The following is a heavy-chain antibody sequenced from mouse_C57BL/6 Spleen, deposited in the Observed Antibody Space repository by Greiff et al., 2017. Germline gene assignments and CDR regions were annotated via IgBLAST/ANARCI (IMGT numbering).Heavy chain of an antibody. J-gene: IGHJ2*01. CDR2: IDPSDSYT. V-gene: IGHV1-69*01. CDR3: ARGREY. Sequence: QVQLQQPGAELVMPGASVKLSCKASGYTFTSYWMHWVKQRPGQGLEWIGEIDPSDSYTNYNQKFKGKSTLTVDKSSSTAYMQLSSLTSEDSAVYYCARGREYWGQGTTLTVSS. CDR1: GYTFTSYW.